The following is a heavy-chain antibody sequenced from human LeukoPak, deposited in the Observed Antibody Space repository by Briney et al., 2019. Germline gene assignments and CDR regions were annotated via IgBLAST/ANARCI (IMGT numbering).Heavy chain of an antibody. CDR3: ANPLPTVT. D-gene: IGHD4-17*01. CDR2: ISYDGSNK. CDR1: GFTFSSYG. V-gene: IGHV3-30*18. J-gene: IGHJ4*02. Sequence: GGSLRLSCAASGFTFSSYGMHWVRQAPGKGLEWVAVISYDGSNKYYADSVKGRFTISRDNSKNTLYLQMNSLRAEDTAVYYCANPLPTVTWGQGTLVTVSS.